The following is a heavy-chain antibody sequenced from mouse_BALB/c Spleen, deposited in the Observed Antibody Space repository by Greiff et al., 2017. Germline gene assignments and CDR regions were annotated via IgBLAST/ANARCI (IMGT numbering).Heavy chain of an antibody. CDR3: ARPGTYYGNYGFAY. D-gene: IGHD2-10*01. V-gene: IGHV4-1*02. J-gene: IGHJ3*01. CDR2: INPDSSTI. CDR1: GFDFSRYW. Sequence: EVKLQESGGGLVQPGGSLKLSCAASGFDFSRYWMSWVRQAPGKGLEWIGEINPDSSTINYTPSLKDKFIISRDNAKNTLYLQMSKVRSEDTALYYCARPGTYYGNYGFAYWGQGTLVTVSA.